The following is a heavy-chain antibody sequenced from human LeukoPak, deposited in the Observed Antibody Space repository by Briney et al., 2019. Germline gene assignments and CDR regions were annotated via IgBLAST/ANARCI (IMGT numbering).Heavy chain of an antibody. D-gene: IGHD2-2*01. J-gene: IGHJ2*01. CDR2: ISPSGGST. CDR3: ARSSQYFDL. Sequence: GASVKVSCKAFGYTFTSNYMHWVRQAPGQGPEWMGVISPSGGSTTYAQKFQGRVTLTRDMSTSTDYLELSSLRSEDTAVYYCARSSQYFDLWGRGTLVTVSS. CDR1: GYTFTSNY. V-gene: IGHV1-46*01.